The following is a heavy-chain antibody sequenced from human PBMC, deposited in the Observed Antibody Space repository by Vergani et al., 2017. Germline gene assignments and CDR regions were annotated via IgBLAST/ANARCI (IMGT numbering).Heavy chain of an antibody. CDR3: ARVGPHYYDSSGYYFGAGD. V-gene: IGHV4-30-4*01. CDR2: IYYSGST. Sequence: QVQLQESGPGLVKPSQTLSLTCTVSGGSISSGDYYWSWIRQPPGKGLEWIGYIYYSGSTYYNPSLKSRVTISVDTSKNQFSLKLSSVTAADTAVYSCARVGPHYYDSSGYYFGAGDWGQGTLVTVSS. D-gene: IGHD3-22*01. CDR1: GGSISSGDYY. J-gene: IGHJ4*02.